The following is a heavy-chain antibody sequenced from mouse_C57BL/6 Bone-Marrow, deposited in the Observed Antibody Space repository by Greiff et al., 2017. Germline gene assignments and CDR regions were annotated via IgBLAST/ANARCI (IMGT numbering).Heavy chain of an antibody. D-gene: IGHD1-2*01. V-gene: IGHV1-55*01. CDR2: IYPGSGST. J-gene: IGHJ2*01. Sequence: QVQLQQPGAELVKPGASVKMSCKASGYTFTSYWITWVKQRPGQGLEWIGDIYPGSGSTNYNEKFKSKATLTVATSSSTAYMQLSSLTSEDSAVYDCARTARRRDYWGQGTALTVSS. CDR3: ARTARRRDY. CDR1: GYTFTSYW.